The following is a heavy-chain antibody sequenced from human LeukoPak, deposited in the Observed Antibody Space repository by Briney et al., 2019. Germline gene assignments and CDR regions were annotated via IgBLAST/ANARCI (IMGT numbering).Heavy chain of an antibody. CDR2: INQDGSQK. CDR3: VTGDHGDY. J-gene: IGHJ4*02. V-gene: IGHV3-7*01. Sequence: GGSLRLSCGASGLTFSRYWMSWVRQAPGKGLEWVANINQDGSQKNYVDSVKGRFTISRDNAKNSLYLQVNSLRAEDTAVHYCVTGDHGDYWGQGTLVTVSS. CDR1: GLTFSRYW. D-gene: IGHD2-21*01.